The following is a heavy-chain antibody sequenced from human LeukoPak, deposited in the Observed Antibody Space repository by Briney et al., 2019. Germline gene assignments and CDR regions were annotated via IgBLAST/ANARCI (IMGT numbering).Heavy chain of an antibody. D-gene: IGHD5-18*01. CDR2: IRWNSGSI. J-gene: IGHJ4*02. Sequence: QPGGSLRLSCAASGFTFDDYAMHWVRQAPGKGLEWVSGIRWNSGSIGYADSVKGRFTISRDNAKNSLYLQMNSLRTEDTALYYCAKEGGSYGKRNHPFDYWGQGTLVTVSS. CDR3: AKEGGSYGKRNHPFDY. V-gene: IGHV3-9*01. CDR1: GFTFDDYA.